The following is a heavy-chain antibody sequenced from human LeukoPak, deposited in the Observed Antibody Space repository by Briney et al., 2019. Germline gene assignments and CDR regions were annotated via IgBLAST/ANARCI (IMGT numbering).Heavy chain of an antibody. CDR1: GGSISSSNW. CDR2: IYHSGST. D-gene: IGHD1-7*01. V-gene: IGHV4-4*02. Sequence: KTSGTLSLTCAVSGGSISSSNWWSWVRQPPGKGLEWIGEIYHSGSTNYNPSLKSRVTISVDKSKNQFSLKLSSVTAADTAVYYCARDQDNWNYYGFHCYYYGMDVWGQGTTVTVSS. J-gene: IGHJ6*02. CDR3: ARDQDNWNYYGFHCYYYGMDV.